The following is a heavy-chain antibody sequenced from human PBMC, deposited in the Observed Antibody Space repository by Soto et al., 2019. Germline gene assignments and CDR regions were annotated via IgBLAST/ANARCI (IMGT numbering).Heavy chain of an antibody. J-gene: IGHJ6*02. Sequence: EVQLVESGGGLVKPGGSLRLSCAASGFTFSSYSMNWVRQAPGKGLEWVSSISSGSSYIYYADSVKGRFTISRDNAKNSLYLQMNSLRAADTAVYYCARSSGGSGKLWNYYGMDVWGQGTTVTVSS. CDR3: ARSSGGSGKLWNYYGMDV. CDR2: ISSGSSYI. V-gene: IGHV3-21*06. D-gene: IGHD3-10*01. CDR1: GFTFSSYS.